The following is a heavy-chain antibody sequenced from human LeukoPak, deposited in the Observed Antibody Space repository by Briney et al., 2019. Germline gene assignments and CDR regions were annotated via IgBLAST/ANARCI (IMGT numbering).Heavy chain of an antibody. J-gene: IGHJ5*02. CDR2: MNPNSGNT. D-gene: IGHD6-13*01. CDR3: ARGERYSSSWSFNWFDP. V-gene: IGHV1-8*03. CDR1: GYTSTSYD. Sequence: ASVKVSCKASGYTSTSYDINWVRQATGQGLEWMGWMNPNSGNTGYAQKFQGRVTITRNTSISTAYMELSSLRSEDTAVYYCARGERYSSSWSFNWFDPWGQGTLVTVSS.